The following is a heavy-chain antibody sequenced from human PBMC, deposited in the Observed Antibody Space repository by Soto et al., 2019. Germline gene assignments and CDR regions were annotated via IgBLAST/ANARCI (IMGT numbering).Heavy chain of an antibody. CDR3: ARGRGEDYDFWSGYYARARYYYYGMDV. J-gene: IGHJ6*02. D-gene: IGHD3-3*01. V-gene: IGHV4-34*01. CDR1: GGSFSGYY. CDR2: INHSGST. Sequence: SETLSLTCAVYGGSFSGYYWSWIRQPPGKGLEWIGEINHSGSTNYNPSLKSRVTISVDTSKNQFSLKLSSVTAADTAVYYCARGRGEDYDFWSGYYARARYYYYGMDVWGQGTTVTVSS.